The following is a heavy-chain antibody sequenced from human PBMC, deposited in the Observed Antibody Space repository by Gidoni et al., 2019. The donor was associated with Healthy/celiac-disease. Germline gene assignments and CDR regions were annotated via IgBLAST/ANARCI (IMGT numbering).Heavy chain of an antibody. V-gene: IGHV3-7*02. CDR3: ASQDIVMVRWETFDY. D-gene: IGHD5-18*01. Sequence: EVQLVESGGGLVQPGGSLRLSCAASGFTFSSHWMSWVRQAPGKGLEWVANIKQDGSEKYYVDSVKGRFTISRDNAKNSLYLQMNSLRAEDTAVYYCASQDIVMVRWETFDYWGQGTLVTVSS. CDR1: GFTFSSHW. J-gene: IGHJ4*02. CDR2: IKQDGSEK.